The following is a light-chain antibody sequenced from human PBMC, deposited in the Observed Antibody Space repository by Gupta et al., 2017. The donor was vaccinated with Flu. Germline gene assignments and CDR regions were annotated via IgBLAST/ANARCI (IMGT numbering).Light chain of an antibody. CDR2: LVS. CDR3: MQGAHWPWA. J-gene: IGKJ1*01. V-gene: IGKV2-30*01. CDR1: QSLVYSDGNTV. Sequence: DVVMTQSPLSLPVTLGQTASISCRSSQSLVYSDGNTVLHWFQQRPGQAPRRLIYLVSHRESGVPDRFSGSDSGTEFTLKISRVEAEDVGIYFCMQGAHWPWAFGQGTKVEI.